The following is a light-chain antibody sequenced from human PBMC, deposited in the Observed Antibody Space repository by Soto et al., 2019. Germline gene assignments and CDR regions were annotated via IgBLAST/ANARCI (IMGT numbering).Light chain of an antibody. Sequence: DIVLKQSPDTLSLSPGERATLSCRASQSVRSNYLAWYQQKPGQAPRFLIYDASSRATGLPDRFSGSGSGTDFTLTISRLEPEDFAVYYCQQYGSTPLTFGGGTKVDIK. CDR3: QQYGSTPLT. CDR1: QSVRSNY. V-gene: IGKV3-20*01. CDR2: DAS. J-gene: IGKJ4*01.